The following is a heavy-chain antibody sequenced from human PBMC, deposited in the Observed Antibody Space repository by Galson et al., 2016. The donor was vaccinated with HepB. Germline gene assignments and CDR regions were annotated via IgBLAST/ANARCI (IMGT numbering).Heavy chain of an antibody. D-gene: IGHD3-16*01. CDR1: GFTFSDYY. J-gene: IGHJ5*02. CDR3: ANGGCHFDP. CDR2: IRNSSNSE. Sequence: SLRLSCAASGFTFSDYYMYWIRQAPGKGLEWVSYIRNSSNSENYADSVKGRFTISRDNAKNSLYLQMNSLRAEDTAVYYCANGGCHFDPWGQGTLVTVSS. V-gene: IGHV3-11*06.